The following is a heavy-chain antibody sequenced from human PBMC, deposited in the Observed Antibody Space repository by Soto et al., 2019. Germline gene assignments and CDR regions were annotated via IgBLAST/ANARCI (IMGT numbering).Heavy chain of an antibody. CDR1: GFTFSRYW. D-gene: IGHD3-3*01. Sequence: EVPMVESGGGLVQPGGSLRLSCAASGFTFSRYWMSWLLQAQGQGLEWVANIKQDGSEKYYVDSVKCGCTNSRANAQYSLYLQMDSRRAEDTAVYYWARALDTSFGVVIIRWFDPWGQGTLVTVSS. CDR2: IKQDGSEK. V-gene: IGHV3-7*05. J-gene: IGHJ5*02. CDR3: ARALDTSFGVVIIRWFDP.